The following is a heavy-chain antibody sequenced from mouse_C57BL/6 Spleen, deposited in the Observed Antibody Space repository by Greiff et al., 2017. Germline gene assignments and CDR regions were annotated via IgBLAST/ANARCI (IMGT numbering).Heavy chain of an antibody. D-gene: IGHD1-1*01. CDR3: ANVYGSSFYYAMDY. V-gene: IGHV1-64*01. CDR2: IHPNSGST. J-gene: IGHJ4*01. CDR1: GYTFTSYW. Sequence: QVQLQQPGAELVKPGASVKLSCKASGYTFTSYWMHWVKQRPGQGLEWIGMIHPNSGSTNYNEKFKSKATLTVDKSSSTAYMQLSSLTSEDSAVYYCANVYGSSFYYAMDYWGQGTSVTVSS.